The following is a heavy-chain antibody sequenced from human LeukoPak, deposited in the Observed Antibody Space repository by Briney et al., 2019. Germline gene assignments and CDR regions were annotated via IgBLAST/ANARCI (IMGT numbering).Heavy chain of an antibody. CDR1: GDSVSSNSAA. CDR3: ARGRVTTIANYYYYYIDV. J-gene: IGHJ6*03. V-gene: IGHV6-1*01. D-gene: IGHD4-17*01. CDR2: TYYRSKWYN. Sequence: SQTLSLTCAISGDSVSSNSAAWTWIRQSPSRGLEWLGRTYYRSKWYNDYEVSVQSRITIYPDTSKNQFSLQLNSVTPEDTAVCYCARGRVTTIANYYYYYIDVWGKGTTVTVSS.